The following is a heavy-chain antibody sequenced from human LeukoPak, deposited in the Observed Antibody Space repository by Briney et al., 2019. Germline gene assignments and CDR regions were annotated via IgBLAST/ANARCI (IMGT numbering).Heavy chain of an antibody. CDR1: GGTFSSYA. J-gene: IGHJ3*02. Sequence: GSSVKVSCKASGGTFSSYAISWVRQAPGQGLEWMGRIIPILGIANYAQKFQGRVTITADKSTSTAYMELSSLRSEDTAVYYCARDTTLGAFDIWGQGTMVTVSS. CDR2: IIPILGIA. V-gene: IGHV1-69*04. D-gene: IGHD2/OR15-2a*01. CDR3: ARDTTLGAFDI.